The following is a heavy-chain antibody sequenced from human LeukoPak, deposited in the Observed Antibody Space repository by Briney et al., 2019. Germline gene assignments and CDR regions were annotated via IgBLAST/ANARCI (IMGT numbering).Heavy chain of an antibody. V-gene: IGHV1-2*06. D-gene: IGHD3-3*01. J-gene: IGHJ4*02. CDR3: ARDPDFWSGYQFDY. Sequence: ASAKVSCKASGYTFTGYYMHWVRQAPGQGLEWMGRINPNSGGTNYAQKFQGRVTMTRDTSISTAYMELSRLRSDDTAVYYCARDPDFWSGYQFDYWGQGTLVTVSS. CDR1: GYTFTGYY. CDR2: INPNSGGT.